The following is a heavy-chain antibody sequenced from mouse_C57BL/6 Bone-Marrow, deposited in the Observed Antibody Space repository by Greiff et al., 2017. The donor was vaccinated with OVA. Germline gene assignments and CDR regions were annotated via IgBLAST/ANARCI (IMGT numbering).Heavy chain of an antibody. CDR1: GYTFTSYW. V-gene: IGHV1-5*01. J-gene: IGHJ1*03. D-gene: IGHD3-3*01. CDR3: KRSRDPHWYCDV. Sequence: EVQLQESGTVLARPGASVKMSCKTSGYTFTSYWMHWVKQRPGQGLEWIAAIYPGNSDTSYNQKFKGKGKLTAVTSTSTTYMELSSLTNEDSAVYYCKRSRDPHWYCDVWGTGTTVTVTS. CDR2: IYPGNSDT.